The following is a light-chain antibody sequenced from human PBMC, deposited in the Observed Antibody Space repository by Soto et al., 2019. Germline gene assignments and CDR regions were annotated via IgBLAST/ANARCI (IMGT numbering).Light chain of an antibody. Sequence: DVHMTQSPSTLSASVGDRVTITCRASESINSWVAWYQEKPGKAPKVVIYDASNLESGVPSRFSGSGSGTEFTLTISSLQPDDFATYYCQQYHADPWTFGQRTKV. J-gene: IGKJ1*01. V-gene: IGKV1-5*01. CDR3: QQYHADPWT. CDR1: ESINSW. CDR2: DAS.